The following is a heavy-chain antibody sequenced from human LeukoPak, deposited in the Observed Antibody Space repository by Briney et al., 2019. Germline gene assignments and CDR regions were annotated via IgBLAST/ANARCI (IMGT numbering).Heavy chain of an antibody. J-gene: IGHJ6*03. CDR1: GFTFSSYS. CDR3: ARSARPYGDYAPRVYYYYMDV. CDR2: ISSSSSYI. Sequence: PGGSLRLSCAASGFTFSSYSMNWVRQAPGKGLEWVSSISSSSSYIYYADSVKGRFTISRDNAKNSLYLQMNSLRAEDTAVYYCARSARPYGDYAPRVYYYYMDVWGKGTTVTVSS. V-gene: IGHV3-21*01. D-gene: IGHD4-17*01.